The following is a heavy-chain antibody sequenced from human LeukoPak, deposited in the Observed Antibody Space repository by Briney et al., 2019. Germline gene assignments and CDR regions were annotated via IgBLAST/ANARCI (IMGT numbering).Heavy chain of an antibody. CDR2: IKTDGSIA. CDR3: AKDGAWLRFDD. CDR1: GFSFSFYW. Sequence: GGSLRLSCAASGFSFSFYWMHWVRQAPGKGPVWVSRIKTDGSIADYADSVKGRFTISRDNAKNTLYLQMNSLRAEDTAVYYCAKDGAWLRFDDWGQGILVTVSS. D-gene: IGHD5-12*01. V-gene: IGHV3-74*01. J-gene: IGHJ4*02.